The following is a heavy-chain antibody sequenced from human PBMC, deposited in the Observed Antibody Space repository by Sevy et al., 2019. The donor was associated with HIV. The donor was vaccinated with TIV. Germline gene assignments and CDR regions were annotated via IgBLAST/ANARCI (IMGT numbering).Heavy chain of an antibody. CDR2: IYYSGST. Sequence: SETLSLTCTVSGGSVSSGSYYWSWIRQPPGKGLEWIGYIYYSGSTNYNPSLKSRVTISVDTSKNQFSLKLSSVTAADTAVYYCARGFDYWGQGTLVTVSS. CDR1: GGSVSSGSYY. V-gene: IGHV4-61*01. CDR3: ARGFDY. J-gene: IGHJ4*02.